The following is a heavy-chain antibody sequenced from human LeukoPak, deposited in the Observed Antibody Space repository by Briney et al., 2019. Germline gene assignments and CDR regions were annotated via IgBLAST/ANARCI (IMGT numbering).Heavy chain of an antibody. D-gene: IGHD6-13*01. V-gene: IGHV1-2*02. Sequence: ASVKVSCKAPGYTFTGYYMHWVRQAPGQGLEWMGWINFNSGGTNSAQKFQGRVTMTRDTSITTVYMDLTSLRSDDTAVYYCARRDSSSWWSYFDYWGQGTLVTVSS. CDR2: INFNSGGT. CDR3: ARRDSSSWWSYFDY. J-gene: IGHJ4*02. CDR1: GYTFTGYY.